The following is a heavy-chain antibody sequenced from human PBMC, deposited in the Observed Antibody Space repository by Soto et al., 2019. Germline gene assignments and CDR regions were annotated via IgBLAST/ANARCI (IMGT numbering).Heavy chain of an antibody. CDR3: ATSRLWFGELLFDY. V-gene: IGHV4-59*01. J-gene: IGHJ4*02. CDR2: IYYSGST. Sequence: SETLSLTCTVSGGSISSYYWSWIRQPPGEGLEWIGYIYYSGSTNYNPSLKSRVTISVDTSKNQFSLKLSSVTAADTAVYYCATSRLWFGELLFDYWGQGTLVTVSS. D-gene: IGHD3-10*01. CDR1: GGSISSYY.